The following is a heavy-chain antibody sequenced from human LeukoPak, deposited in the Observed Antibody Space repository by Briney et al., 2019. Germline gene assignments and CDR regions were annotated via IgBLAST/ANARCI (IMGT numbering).Heavy chain of an antibody. V-gene: IGHV1-69*05. CDR1: GGTFSSYA. CDR3: ASSPPSYCSSTSCYELDY. CDR2: IIPIFGTA. Sequence: SVKVSCKASGGTFSSYAISWVRQAPGQGLEWMGRIIPIFGTANYAQKFQGRVTITTDESTSTAYMELSSLRSEDPAVYYCASSPPSYCSSTSCYELDYWGQGTLVTVSS. J-gene: IGHJ4*02. D-gene: IGHD2-2*01.